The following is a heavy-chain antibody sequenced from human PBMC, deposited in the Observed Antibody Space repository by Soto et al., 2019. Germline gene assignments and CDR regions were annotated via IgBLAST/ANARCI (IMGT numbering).Heavy chain of an antibody. D-gene: IGHD3-22*01. CDR1: GFTFSNAW. CDR3: TTDSIVVVMGFDP. CDR2: IKSKTDGGTT. Sequence: PGGSLRLSCAASGFTFSNAWMNWVRQAPGKGLEWVGRIKSKTDGGTTDYAAPVKGRFTISRDDSKNTLYLQMNSLKTEDTAVYYCTTDSIVVVMGFDPWGQGTLVTVSS. V-gene: IGHV3-15*07. J-gene: IGHJ5*02.